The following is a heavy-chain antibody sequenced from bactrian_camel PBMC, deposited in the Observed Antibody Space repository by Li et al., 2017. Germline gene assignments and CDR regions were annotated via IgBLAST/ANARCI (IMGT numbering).Heavy chain of an antibody. V-gene: IGHV3S7*01. D-gene: IGHD4*01. J-gene: IGHJ4*01. CDR2: IDTDGINT. CDR3: ASNEAYSDSDTGLPYEYRY. CDR1: GFTFSTLT. Sequence: RLSCAASGFTFSTLTMYWVRQAPGKGPEWVSGIDTDGINTYYTDSVKGRFTISRDNAKNPLYLQMNSLQPNDTAMYYCASNEAYSDSDTGLPYEYRYWGQGTQVTVS.